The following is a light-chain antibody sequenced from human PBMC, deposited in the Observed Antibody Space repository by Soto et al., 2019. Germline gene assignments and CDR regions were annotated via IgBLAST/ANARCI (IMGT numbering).Light chain of an antibody. CDR3: QQYQSLPFT. J-gene: IGKJ3*01. CDR1: QRVSSTY. Sequence: EIVLTQSPGTLSLSPGERATLSCRANQRVSSTYLAWYQQKPGQAPRLLISGASYRATGIPDRFSGSGSGPDFTLTISRLEPEDFAVYYCQQYQSLPFTFGPGTTVHIK. V-gene: IGKV3-20*01. CDR2: GAS.